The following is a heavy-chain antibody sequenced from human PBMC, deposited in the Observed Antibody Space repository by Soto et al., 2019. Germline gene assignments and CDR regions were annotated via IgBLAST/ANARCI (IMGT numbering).Heavy chain of an antibody. Sequence: PGGSLRLSCAASGFTSDDYAMHWVRQAPGKGLEWVSGISWNSGSIGYADSVKGRFTISRDNAKNSLYLQMNSLRAEDTALYYCAKDISPLRYFDWPFDAFDIWGQGTMVTVSS. D-gene: IGHD3-9*01. CDR1: GFTSDDYA. CDR3: AKDISPLRYFDWPFDAFDI. CDR2: ISWNSGSI. V-gene: IGHV3-9*02. J-gene: IGHJ3*02.